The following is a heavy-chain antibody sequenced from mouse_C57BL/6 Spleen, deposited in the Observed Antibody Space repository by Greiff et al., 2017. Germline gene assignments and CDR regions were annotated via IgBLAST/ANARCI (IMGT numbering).Heavy chain of an antibody. D-gene: IGHD1-1*01. V-gene: IGHV5-6*01. Sequence: EVNVVESGGDLVKPGGSLKLSCAASGFTFSSYGMSWVRQTPDKRLEWVATISSGGSYTYYTDSVKGRFTISRANAKNTLYLQMSSLKSEDTAMYYCARGITTVVVKNYFDYWGQGTTLTVSS. J-gene: IGHJ2*01. CDR3: ARGITTVVVKNYFDY. CDR2: ISSGGSYT. CDR1: GFTFSSYG.